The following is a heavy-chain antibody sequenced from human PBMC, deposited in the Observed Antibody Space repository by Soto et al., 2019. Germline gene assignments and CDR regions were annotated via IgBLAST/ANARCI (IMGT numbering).Heavy chain of an antibody. J-gene: IGHJ4*02. D-gene: IGHD3-10*01. CDR2: FFSSDNN. Sequence: QVQLQESGPGLVKPSETLSLTCTVSGVSVNSGSYYWTWIRQPPGKGLEWIGHFFSSDNNKYNPCLKSRLTVSIDWPKSQFSRRLNSVTAADTAVYYCARLTHYYSAETVDYWGPGTLVTVSS. CDR1: GVSVNSGSYY. V-gene: IGHV4-61*01. CDR3: ARLTHYYSAETVDY.